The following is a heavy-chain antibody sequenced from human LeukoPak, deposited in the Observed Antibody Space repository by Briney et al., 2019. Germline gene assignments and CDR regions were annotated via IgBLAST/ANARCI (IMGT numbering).Heavy chain of an antibody. V-gene: IGHV1-18*01. CDR1: GYGFHSYG. Sequence: ASVKVSCKASGYGFHSYGITWVRQAPGHGLEWMGWISGHDDRTEYAQKFQGRVTMSTDKSTSTASMELRRLTYDDTGVYYCARDGGRLQTPESPMTDYWGQGTLVTVSS. J-gene: IGHJ4*02. CDR3: ARDGGRLQTPESPMTDY. CDR2: ISGHDDRT. D-gene: IGHD3-22*01.